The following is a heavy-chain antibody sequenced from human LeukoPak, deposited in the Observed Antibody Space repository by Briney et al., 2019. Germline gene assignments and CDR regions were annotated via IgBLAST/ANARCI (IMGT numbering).Heavy chain of an antibody. J-gene: IGHJ3*02. CDR1: GGSISSYY. CDR3: ARAYSTLGGSDAFDI. V-gene: IGHV4-59*01. Sequence: PSETLSLTCTVSGGSISSYYWSWIRQPPGKGLEWIGYIYYSGSTDYNPSLKSRVTISVDTSKNQFSLKLSSVTAADTAVYYCARAYSTLGGSDAFDIWGQGTMVTASS. CDR2: IYYSGST. D-gene: IGHD3-16*01.